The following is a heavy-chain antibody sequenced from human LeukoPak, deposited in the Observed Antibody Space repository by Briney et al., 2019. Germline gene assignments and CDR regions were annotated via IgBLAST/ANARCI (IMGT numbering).Heavy chain of an antibody. V-gene: IGHV1-18*01. D-gene: IGHD2-2*01. J-gene: IGHJ6*02. Sequence: ASVKVSCKASGYTFTSYGISWVRQAPGQGLEWMGWISAYNGNTNYAQKLQGRVTMTTDTSTSTAYMELRSLRSDDTAAYYCARDPYCSSTSCSHYYYYGMDVWGQGTTVTVSS. CDR1: GYTFTSYG. CDR3: ARDPYCSSTSCSHYYYYGMDV. CDR2: ISAYNGNT.